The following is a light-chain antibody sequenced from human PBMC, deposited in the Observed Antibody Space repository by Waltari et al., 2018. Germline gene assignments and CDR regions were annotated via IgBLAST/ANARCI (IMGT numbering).Light chain of an antibody. V-gene: IGKV3-20*01. Sequence: DIVLTQSPGTASLSPGERVTLSFRASQTVGTSSLAWDQQKPGQAPRLVSYRASRRATGIPDRFSGSGSGTDFSLTISRLEPEDFAVYYCQQHGTLPATFGQGTKVEIK. CDR3: QQHGTLPAT. CDR1: QTVGTSS. CDR2: RAS. J-gene: IGKJ1*01.